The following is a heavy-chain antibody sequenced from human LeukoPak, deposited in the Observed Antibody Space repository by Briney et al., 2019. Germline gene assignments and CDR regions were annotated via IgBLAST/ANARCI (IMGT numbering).Heavy chain of an antibody. CDR3: ARDTMVRGVIGPFDI. V-gene: IGHV1-8*01. CDR2: MNPNSGNT. Sequence: ASVKVSCKASGYTFTSYDINWVRQATGQGLEWMGWMNPNSGNTGYAQKFQGRVTITADKSTSTAYMELSSLRSEDTAVYYCARDTMVRGVIGPFDIWGQGTMVTVSS. J-gene: IGHJ3*02. D-gene: IGHD3-10*01. CDR1: GYTFTSYD.